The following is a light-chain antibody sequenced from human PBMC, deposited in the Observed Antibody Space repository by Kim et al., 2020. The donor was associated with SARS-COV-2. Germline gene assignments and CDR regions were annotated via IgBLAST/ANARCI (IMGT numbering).Light chain of an antibody. J-gene: IGKJ3*01. V-gene: IGKV3-15*01. CDR3: QQYNNWPCT. Sequence: VSPEDRATLSCRASQSVSSSLAWYQQKPGQAPRLLIYGASTRATGIPARFSGSGSGTEFTLTISSLQSEDFAVYYCQQYNNWPCTFGPGTKVDIK. CDR2: GAS. CDR1: QSVSSS.